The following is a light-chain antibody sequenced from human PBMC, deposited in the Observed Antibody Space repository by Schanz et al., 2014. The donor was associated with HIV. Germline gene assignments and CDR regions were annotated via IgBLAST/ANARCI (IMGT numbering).Light chain of an antibody. V-gene: IGKV3-15*01. J-gene: IGKJ2*01. CDR3: QQYDTWYT. CDR1: QSVSSD. CDR2: RAS. Sequence: EIVMTQFPATLSVSPGERVTLSCRASQSVSSDLAWYQQKPGQAPRLLIYRASTRATGIPARFSGSGSGTEFTLTISSLQSEDFAVYYCQQYDTWYTCGQGTKLELK.